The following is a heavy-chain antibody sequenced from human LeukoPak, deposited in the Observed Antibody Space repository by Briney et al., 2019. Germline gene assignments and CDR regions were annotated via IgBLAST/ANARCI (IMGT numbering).Heavy chain of an antibody. J-gene: IGHJ4*02. Sequence: GGYLRLYCAASGFTFSNNWMNWVRQAPGKGLEWVANIKQDGSKKCYVDSVKGRFTISIDNAKNSLYLQMNSLRVEDTAVYYCARGFNPDYWGQGTLVTVSS. CDR2: IKQDGSKK. V-gene: IGHV3-7*04. CDR3: ARGFNPDY. CDR1: GFTFSNNW.